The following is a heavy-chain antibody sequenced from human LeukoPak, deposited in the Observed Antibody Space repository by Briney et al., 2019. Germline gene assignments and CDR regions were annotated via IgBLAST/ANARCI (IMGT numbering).Heavy chain of an antibody. CDR3: ARVTDPRYNWFDP. CDR2: IYYSGST. V-gene: IGHV4-31*03. D-gene: IGHD2-21*02. Sequence: SETLSLTCTVSGVSISSGGYYWSWIRQHPGKGLEWIGYIYYSGSTYYNPSLKSRLTISLDTSSNQFSLKLNSVTAADTAVYYCARVTDPRYNWFDPWGQGTLVTVSS. CDR1: GVSISSGGYY. J-gene: IGHJ5*02.